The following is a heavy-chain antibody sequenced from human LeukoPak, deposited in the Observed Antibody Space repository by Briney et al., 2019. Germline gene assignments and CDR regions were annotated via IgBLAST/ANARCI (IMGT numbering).Heavy chain of an antibody. CDR3: ARDLSGLSAFEI. CDR1: GYTFTNSY. D-gene: IGHD5-12*01. CDR2: ISAYNGNT. V-gene: IGHV1-18*04. Sequence: ASVKVSCKASGYTFTNSYIHWVRQAPGQGLEWMGWISAYNGNTNYAQKLQGRVTMTTDTSTSTAYMELRSLRSDDTAVYYCARDLSGLSAFEIWGQGTMVTVSS. J-gene: IGHJ3*02.